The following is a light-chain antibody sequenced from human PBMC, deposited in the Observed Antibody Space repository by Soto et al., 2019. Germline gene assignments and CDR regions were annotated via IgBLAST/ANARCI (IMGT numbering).Light chain of an antibody. CDR3: QQYGSSGT. J-gene: IGKJ1*01. CDR2: GVS. Sequence: EIVMTQSPATLSVFPGERATLSCRASQSVNNNLAWYQQKPGQAPRLLIHGVSTRATGIPDRFSGSGSGTDFTLTISRLEPEDSAVYYCQQYGSSGTFGQGTKWIS. CDR1: QSVNNN. V-gene: IGKV3-20*01.